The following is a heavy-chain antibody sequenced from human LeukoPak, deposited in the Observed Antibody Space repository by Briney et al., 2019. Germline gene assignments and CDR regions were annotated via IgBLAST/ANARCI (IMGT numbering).Heavy chain of an antibody. CDR3: AKASYYYDSSGYFHLDY. J-gene: IGHJ4*02. CDR2: ISVSGGTT. Sequence: GFALRVSCVACGFTFSSYALSWVRPAPGRGLDWVSSISVSGGTTYYADSVKGRFTISRDNAKNSLYLQMNSLRAEDTALYYCAKASYYYDSSGYFHLDYWGQGTLVTVSS. D-gene: IGHD3-22*01. CDR1: GFTFSSYA. V-gene: IGHV3-23*01.